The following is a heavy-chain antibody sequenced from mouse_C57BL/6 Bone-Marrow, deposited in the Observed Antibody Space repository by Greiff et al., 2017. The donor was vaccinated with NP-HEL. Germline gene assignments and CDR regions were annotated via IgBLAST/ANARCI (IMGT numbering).Heavy chain of an antibody. V-gene: IGHV5-4*03. D-gene: IGHD2-5*01. Sequence: EVKVVESGGGLVKPGGSLKLSCAASGFTFSSYAMSWVRPTPEKRLEWVATISDGGSYTYYPDNVKGRFTISRDNAKNNLYLQMSHLKSEDTAMYYCARGSNYLAWFAYWGQGTLVTVSA. J-gene: IGHJ3*01. CDR3: ARGSNYLAWFAY. CDR2: ISDGGSYT. CDR1: GFTFSSYA.